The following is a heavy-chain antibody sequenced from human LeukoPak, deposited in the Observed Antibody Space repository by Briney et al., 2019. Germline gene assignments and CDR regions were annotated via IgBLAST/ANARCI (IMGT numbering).Heavy chain of an antibody. CDR3: AKDIAIQFLPIE. J-gene: IGHJ4*02. CDR2: IIPIFGTA. Sequence: GASVKVSCKASGGTFSSYAISWVRQAPGQGLEWMGGIIPIFGTANYAQKFQGRVTITADESTSTAYMELSSLRAEDTAVYYCAKDIAIQFLPIEWGQGTLVTVSS. CDR1: GGTFSSYA. V-gene: IGHV1-69*13. D-gene: IGHD2-2*02.